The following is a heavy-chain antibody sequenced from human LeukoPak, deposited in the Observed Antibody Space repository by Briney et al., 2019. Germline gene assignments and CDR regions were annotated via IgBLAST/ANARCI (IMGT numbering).Heavy chain of an antibody. Sequence: PGGSLRLSCAASGFTFSSYGMHWVRQAPGKGLEWVAVISYDGSNKYYAVSVKGRFTISRDNSKNTLYLQMNSLRAEDTAVYYCAKARDFWSGYPLDAFDIWGQGTMVTVSS. CDR1: GFTFSSYG. V-gene: IGHV3-30*18. D-gene: IGHD3-3*01. CDR3: AKARDFWSGYPLDAFDI. J-gene: IGHJ3*02. CDR2: ISYDGSNK.